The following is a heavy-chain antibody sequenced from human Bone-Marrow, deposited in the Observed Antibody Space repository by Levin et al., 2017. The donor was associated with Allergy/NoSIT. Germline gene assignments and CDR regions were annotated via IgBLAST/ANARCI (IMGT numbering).Heavy chain of an antibody. Sequence: PGESLKISCAASGFTFSSYDMHWVRQATGKSLEWVSGIGTTGDTYYPGSVKGRFTISRENAKNSLYLQMNSLRAGDTAVYYCARGGGHSNSNFDYWGQGTLVTVSS. CDR2: IGTTGDT. V-gene: IGHV3-13*01. CDR3: ARGGGHSNSNFDY. CDR1: GFTFSSYD. J-gene: IGHJ4*02. D-gene: IGHD4-11*01.